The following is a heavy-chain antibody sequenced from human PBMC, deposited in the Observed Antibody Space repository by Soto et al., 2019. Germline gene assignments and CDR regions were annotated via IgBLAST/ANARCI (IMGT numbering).Heavy chain of an antibody. D-gene: IGHD4-17*01. V-gene: IGHV3-11*01. CDR1: GFTFSDYY. J-gene: IGHJ6*03. CDR3: ARNPNTVYGDCYDYYYYMDV. Sequence: QVQLVESGGGLVKPGGSLRLSCAASGFTFSDYYMSWIRQAPGKGLEWVSYISSSGSTIYYADSVKGRFTISRDNAKNSLYLQMNSLRADDTAVDYCARNPNTVYGDCYDYYYYMDVWGKGTTVTVSS. CDR2: ISSSGSTI.